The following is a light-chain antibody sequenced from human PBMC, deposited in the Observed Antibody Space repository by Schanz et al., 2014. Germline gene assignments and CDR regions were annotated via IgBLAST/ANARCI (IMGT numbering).Light chain of an antibody. V-gene: IGKV3-11*01. CDR3: QHYGSSLWT. Sequence: EILLTQSPATLSLSPGERATLSCRASQSISTYLAWYQHKPGQGPRLLISDASNRATGTPARFSGSGSGTDFTLTISSLEPEDFAVYYCQHYGSSLWTFGQGTKVEIK. J-gene: IGKJ1*01. CDR1: QSISTY. CDR2: DAS.